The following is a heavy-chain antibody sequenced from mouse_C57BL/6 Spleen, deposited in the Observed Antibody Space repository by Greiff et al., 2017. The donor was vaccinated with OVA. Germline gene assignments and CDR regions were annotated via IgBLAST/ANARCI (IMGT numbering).Heavy chain of an antibody. J-gene: IGHJ2*01. CDR1: GYTFTDYY. V-gene: IGHV1-76*01. CDR3: ARSGTAQATFDY. CDR2: IYPGSGNT. Sequence: QVQLQQSGAELVRPGASVKLSCKASGYTFTDYYINWVKQRPGQGLEWIARIYPGSGNTYYNEKFKGKATLTAEKSSSTAYMQLSSLTSEDSAVYFCARSGTAQATFDYWGQGTTLTVSS. D-gene: IGHD3-2*02.